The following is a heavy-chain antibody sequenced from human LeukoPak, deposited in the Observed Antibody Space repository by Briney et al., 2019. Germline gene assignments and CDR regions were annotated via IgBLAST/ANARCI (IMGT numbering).Heavy chain of an antibody. CDR1: GFTFDDYA. CDR3: AKGGPGYSSSWYYFDY. CDR2: ISWNSGSI. D-gene: IGHD6-13*01. J-gene: IGHJ4*02. V-gene: IGHV3-9*01. Sequence: PGGSLRLSCAASGFTFDDYAMRWVRQTPGKGLEWVAGISWNSGSIGYADSVKGRFTISRDNAKNSLYLQMNSLRAEDTALYYCAKGGPGYSSSWYYFDYWGQGTLVTVSS.